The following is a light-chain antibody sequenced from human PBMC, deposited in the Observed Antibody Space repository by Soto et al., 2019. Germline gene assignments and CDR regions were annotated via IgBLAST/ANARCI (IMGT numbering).Light chain of an antibody. CDR2: WAS. CDR3: PHYASATLT. J-gene: IGKJ4*01. Sequence: IVLTESPVTLSLSPEERATLSXRASQSVSSSYVDWDQQKPGTAPRXXRDWASRRATFSPDMFSGRGAVTYFTLTSSRLDPAAFAVYSCPHYASATLTFGGGTNVEIK. V-gene: IGKV3-20*01. CDR1: QSVSSSY.